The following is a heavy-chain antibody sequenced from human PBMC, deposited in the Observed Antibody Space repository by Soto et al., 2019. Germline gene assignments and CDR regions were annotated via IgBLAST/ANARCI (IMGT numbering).Heavy chain of an antibody. Sequence: XSVKVSCKASGYPFTSYGIIWVRQAPGQGLEWMGWISAYNGNTNYAQKLQGRVTMTTDTSTSTAYMELRSLRSDDTAVHYCAREGYYDSSGQPFDYWGQGALVTVSS. CDR2: ISAYNGNT. CDR3: AREGYYDSSGQPFDY. CDR1: GYPFTSYG. D-gene: IGHD3-22*01. V-gene: IGHV1-18*01. J-gene: IGHJ4*02.